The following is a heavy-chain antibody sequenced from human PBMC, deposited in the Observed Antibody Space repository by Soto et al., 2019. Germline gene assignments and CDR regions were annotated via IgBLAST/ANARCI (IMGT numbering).Heavy chain of an antibody. CDR3: AGQGRLLVGEFDY. CDR2: IVVGSGST. D-gene: IGHD1-26*01. CDR1: GFTFSGSA. V-gene: IGHV1-58*01. Sequence: SVKVSCKASGFTFSGSAVQWVRQARGQRLEWIGGIVVGSGSTNLAQKFQERVTITRDMSTSTAYMELGSLRSDDTAVYYCAGQGRLLVGEFDYWGQGTLVTVSS. J-gene: IGHJ4*02.